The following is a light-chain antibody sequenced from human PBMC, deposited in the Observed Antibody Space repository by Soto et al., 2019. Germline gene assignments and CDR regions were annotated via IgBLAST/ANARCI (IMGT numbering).Light chain of an antibody. V-gene: IGKV3-15*01. CDR2: GAS. Sequence: EIVMTQSPATLSVSPGERATLSCRASQSVSSNLAWYQQKPGQAPRLLIYGASTRATGIPAKFSGSGSGTDFTLTISSLEPEDFAVYYCQQRSNWPLTSGGGTKVDIK. CDR1: QSVSSN. CDR3: QQRSNWPLT. J-gene: IGKJ4*01.